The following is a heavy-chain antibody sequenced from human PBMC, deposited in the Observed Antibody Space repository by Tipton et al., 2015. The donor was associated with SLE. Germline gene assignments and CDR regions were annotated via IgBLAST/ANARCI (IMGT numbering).Heavy chain of an antibody. CDR3: TTGSSAYCGGDCYYYYYYYMDV. Sequence: SLRLSCAASGFTFSNAWMSWVRQAPGKGLEWVGRIKSKTDGGTTDYAAPVKGRFTISRDDSKNTLYLQMNSLKTEDTAVYYCTTGSSAYCGGDCYYYYYYYMDVWGKGTTVTVSS. D-gene: IGHD2-21*01. V-gene: IGHV3-15*01. CDR2: IKSKTDGGTT. J-gene: IGHJ6*03. CDR1: GFTFSNAW.